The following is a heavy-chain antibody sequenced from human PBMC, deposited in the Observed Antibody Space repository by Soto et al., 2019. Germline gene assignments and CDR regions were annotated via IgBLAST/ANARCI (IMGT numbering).Heavy chain of an antibody. CDR3: AKVVGGGRGWARYYYGRDV. J-gene: IGHJ6*02. Sequence: EVQLLESGGGLVQPGGSLRLSCAASGFTFSSYAMSWVRQAPGKGLEWVSGISGSGGSTYYADSVKGRFTISRDNSKNTLDLQMNSLRAEDTAVYYCAKVVGGGRGWARYYYGRDVWGQGTTVTVSS. CDR1: GFTFSSYA. D-gene: IGHD6-19*01. CDR2: ISGSGGST. V-gene: IGHV3-23*01.